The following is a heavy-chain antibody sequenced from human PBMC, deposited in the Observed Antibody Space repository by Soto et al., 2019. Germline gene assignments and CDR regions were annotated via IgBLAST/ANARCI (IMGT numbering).Heavy chain of an antibody. D-gene: IGHD5-18*01. V-gene: IGHV1-46*01. Sequence: ASVKVSCKASGYTFTSYYMHWVRQAPGQGLEWMGIINPSGGSTSYAQKFQGRVTMTRDTSTSTAYMELSSLRSEDTAVYYCSRDRGKTAMVPGAYYYYGMDVWGQGTTVTVSS. J-gene: IGHJ6*02. CDR1: GYTFTSYY. CDR2: INPSGGST. CDR3: SRDRGKTAMVPGAYYYYGMDV.